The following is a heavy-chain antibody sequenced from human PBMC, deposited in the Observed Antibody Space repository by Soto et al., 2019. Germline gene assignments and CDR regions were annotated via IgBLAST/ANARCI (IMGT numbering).Heavy chain of an antibody. CDR2: VSASGLNT. CDR3: AKEPVGPDWYFDL. Sequence: GGSLRLSCAASGFTFSTYAMAWVRQAPGKELEWVSGVSASGLNTDYADPVKGRFYISRDNSKNTVSLHMNSLRAEDTALYYCAKEPVGPDWYFDLWGRGTLVTVSS. CDR1: GFTFSTYA. V-gene: IGHV3-23*01. J-gene: IGHJ2*01.